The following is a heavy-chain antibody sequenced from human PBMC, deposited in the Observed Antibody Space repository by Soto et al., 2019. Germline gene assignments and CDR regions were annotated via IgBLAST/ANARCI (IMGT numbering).Heavy chain of an antibody. CDR1: SGGC. Sequence: SGGCRVSNRQPPGKGLEWIGSIYYSGSTYYNPSLKSRVTISVDTSKNQFSLKLSSVTAADTAVYYCARLTRRSDFDYWGQGTLVTVSS. V-gene: IGHV4-39*01. J-gene: IGHJ4*02. CDR2: IYYSGST. CDR3: ARLTRRSDFDY.